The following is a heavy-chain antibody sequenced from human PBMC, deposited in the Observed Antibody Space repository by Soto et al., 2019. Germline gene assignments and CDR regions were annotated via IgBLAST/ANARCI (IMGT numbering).Heavy chain of an antibody. Sequence: QVQLQESGPGLVKPSQTLSLTCTVSGGSISSGGYYWSWIRQHPGKGLGWIGYFYYSGSTYYNPSLRSRVTISVDTSKNQFSLKLSSVTAADTAVYYCARLHYGSGSYYNVFRWFDPWGQGTLVTVSS. CDR1: GGSISSGGYY. V-gene: IGHV4-31*03. D-gene: IGHD3-10*01. CDR2: FYYSGST. CDR3: ARLHYGSGSYYNVFRWFDP. J-gene: IGHJ5*02.